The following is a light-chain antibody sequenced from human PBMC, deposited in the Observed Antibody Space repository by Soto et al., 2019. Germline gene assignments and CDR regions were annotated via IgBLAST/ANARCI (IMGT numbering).Light chain of an antibody. Sequence: QSALTQPASVSGSPGQSITISCTATSSDVGSFNHVSWYQHHPGKAPKLMIYEDTSRPSGVSNRFSGSKSGNTASLTISGLQAEDEADYYCVSYATSTTLYVFGSGTKLTVL. J-gene: IGLJ1*01. CDR1: SSDVGSFNH. V-gene: IGLV2-14*01. CDR3: VSYATSTTLYV. CDR2: EDT.